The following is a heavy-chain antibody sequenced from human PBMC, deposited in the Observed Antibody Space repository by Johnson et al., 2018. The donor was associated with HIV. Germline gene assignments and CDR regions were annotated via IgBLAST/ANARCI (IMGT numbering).Heavy chain of an antibody. Sequence: QVQLVESGGGVVQPGRSLRLSCAASGFTFSSYAMHWVRQAPGKGLEWVAVISYDGSNKYYADSVKGRFTISRDNSKNTLSLQMNSPRAEDTAVYYCARGSWSSGSYGIWYAFDIWGQGTKVTVSS. D-gene: IGHD1-26*01. J-gene: IGHJ3*02. V-gene: IGHV3-30-3*01. CDR3: ARGSWSSGSYGIWYAFDI. CDR2: ISYDGSNK. CDR1: GFTFSSYA.